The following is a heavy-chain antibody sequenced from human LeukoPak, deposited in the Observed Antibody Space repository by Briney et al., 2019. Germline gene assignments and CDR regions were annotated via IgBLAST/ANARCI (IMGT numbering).Heavy chain of an antibody. CDR1: GFTFSSYS. V-gene: IGHV3-48*04. J-gene: IGHJ4*02. D-gene: IGHD1-26*01. CDR3: ATAEWELPLDY. CDR2: ISSSSSTI. Sequence: GGSLRLSCAASGFTFSSYSMNWVRQAPGKGLEWVSYISSSSSTIYYANSVKGRFTISRDNAKNSLYLQMNSLRAEDTAVYYCATAEWELPLDYWGQGTLVTVSS.